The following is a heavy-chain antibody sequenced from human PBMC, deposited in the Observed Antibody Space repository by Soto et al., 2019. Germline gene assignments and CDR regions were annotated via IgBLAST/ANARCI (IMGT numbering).Heavy chain of an antibody. J-gene: IGHJ6*02. Sequence: ASVQVSFKASGYTFTGYYMHWVRQAPGQGLEWMGWINPNSGGTNYAQKFQGRVTMTRDTSISTAYMELSRLRSDDTAVYYCARDIGDSYYDFWGGPAGSYYGMDVWGQGTTVTVSS. CDR2: INPNSGGT. CDR1: GYTFTGYY. D-gene: IGHD3-3*01. V-gene: IGHV1-2*02. CDR3: ARDIGDSYYDFWGGPAGSYYGMDV.